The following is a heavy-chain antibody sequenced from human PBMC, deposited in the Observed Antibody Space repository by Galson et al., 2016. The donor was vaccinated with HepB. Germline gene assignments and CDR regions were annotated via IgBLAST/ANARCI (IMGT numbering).Heavy chain of an antibody. J-gene: IGHJ5*02. Sequence: SVKVSCKASGYTFTSYAISWVRQAPGQGLEWMGWISGYNGNTNYAQEFQGRVTMTTHTSTNTAYMELRSLRSDDTAMYYCARSSFGVSNPWGQGTLVTVSS. CDR2: ISGYNGNT. CDR1: GYTFTSYA. D-gene: IGHD3-3*01. V-gene: IGHV1-18*01. CDR3: ARSSFGVSNP.